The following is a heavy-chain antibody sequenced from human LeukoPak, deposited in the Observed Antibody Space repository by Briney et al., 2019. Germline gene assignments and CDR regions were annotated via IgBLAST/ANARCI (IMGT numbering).Heavy chain of an antibody. D-gene: IGHD2-2*01. V-gene: IGHV1-8*01. Sequence: ASVKVSCKASGYTFTSYDINWVRQATGQGLEWMGWMNPNSGNTGYAQKFQGRVTMTRNTSISTAYMELSSLRSEDTAVYYCARGIVVVPAAMTYYYYYGMDVWGQGTTVTVSS. CDR1: GYTFTSYD. J-gene: IGHJ6*02. CDR2: MNPNSGNT. CDR3: ARGIVVVPAAMTYYYYYGMDV.